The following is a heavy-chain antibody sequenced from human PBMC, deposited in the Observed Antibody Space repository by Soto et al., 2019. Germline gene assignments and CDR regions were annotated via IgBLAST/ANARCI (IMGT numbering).Heavy chain of an antibody. Sequence: EVQLVQSGAEVKKPGESLKISCKGSGYSFTSYWIGWVRQMPGKGLEWMGIIYPGDSDTRYSPSFQGQVTISADKSISTAYLQWSSLKASDTAMYYCARLHAAAGTYLVTDNWFDPWGQGTLVTVSS. CDR2: IYPGDSDT. CDR3: ARLHAAAGTYLVTDNWFDP. CDR1: GYSFTSYW. D-gene: IGHD6-13*01. V-gene: IGHV5-51*03. J-gene: IGHJ5*02.